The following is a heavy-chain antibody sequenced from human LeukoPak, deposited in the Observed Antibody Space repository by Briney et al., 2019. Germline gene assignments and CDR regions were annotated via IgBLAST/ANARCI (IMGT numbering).Heavy chain of an antibody. CDR1: GGSISSHY. CDR3: ARGGAPLFDY. J-gene: IGHJ4*02. CDR2: IYYSGST. Sequence: SETLSLTCTVSGGSISSHYWSWIRQPPGKGLKWIGYIYYSGSTNYNPSLKSRVTISVDTSKNQFSLKLSSVTAADTAVYYCARGGAPLFDYWGQGTLVTVSS. V-gene: IGHV4-59*11. D-gene: IGHD4/OR15-4a*01.